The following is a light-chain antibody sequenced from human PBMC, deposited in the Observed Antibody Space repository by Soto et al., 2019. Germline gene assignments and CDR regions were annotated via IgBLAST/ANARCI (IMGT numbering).Light chain of an antibody. J-gene: IGLJ3*02. CDR2: INN. Sequence: QAVVTQPPSASGAPGQWVTISCSGGSSSIAINTVNWYLQLPGTAPKLLIYINNQRPSGVSDRFSGSKSGTSASLAITGLQSEDEGDYYCAAWDDSVNGWVFGGGTKLTVL. CDR3: AAWDDSVNGWV. CDR1: SSSIAINT. V-gene: IGLV1-44*01.